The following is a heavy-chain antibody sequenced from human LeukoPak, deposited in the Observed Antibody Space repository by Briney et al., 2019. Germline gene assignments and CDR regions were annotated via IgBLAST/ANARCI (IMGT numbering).Heavy chain of an antibody. CDR2: IYPGESDA. CDR3: AKQHCSGGSCYGAFDI. D-gene: IGHD2-15*01. Sequence: GESLKISCKVSGYSFTSYWIGWVRQVRGKGLEWMGSIYPGESDARYSPSFQGQVTISGDKSISSAYLQWSSLKASDTAMYYRAKQHCSGGSCYGAFDIWGQGTMVTVSS. CDR1: GYSFTSYW. V-gene: IGHV5-51*01. J-gene: IGHJ3*02.